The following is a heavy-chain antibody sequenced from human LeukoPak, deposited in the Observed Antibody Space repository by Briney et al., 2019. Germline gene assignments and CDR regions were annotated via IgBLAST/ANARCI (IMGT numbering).Heavy chain of an antibody. CDR2: IYHRGST. CDR3: ARLIYSSGYYLDF. V-gene: IGHV4-38-2*01. J-gene: IGHJ4*02. D-gene: IGHD3-22*01. CDR1: GYSISSGYY. Sequence: SETLSLTCAVSGYSISSGYYWGWIRQPPGKGLEWIGTIYHRGSTYYDPSLKSRVTISIDTSKNLFSLKLSSVTAADTAVYYCARLIYSSGYYLDFWGQGTLVTVSS.